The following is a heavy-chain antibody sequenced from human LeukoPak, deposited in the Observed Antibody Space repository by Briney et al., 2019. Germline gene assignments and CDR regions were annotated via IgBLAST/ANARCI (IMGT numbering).Heavy chain of an antibody. Sequence: GGSQRLYCAASGFTFSSYGMHWVRQAPGKGLEWVAVISYDGSNKYYADSVKGRFTISRDNSKNTLYLQMNSLRAEDTAVYYCAKPALGYSSGWYANYFDYWGQVPLASVSS. J-gene: IGHJ4*02. CDR1: GFTFSSYG. CDR2: ISYDGSNK. D-gene: IGHD6-19*01. V-gene: IGHV3-30*18. CDR3: AKPALGYSSGWYANYFDY.